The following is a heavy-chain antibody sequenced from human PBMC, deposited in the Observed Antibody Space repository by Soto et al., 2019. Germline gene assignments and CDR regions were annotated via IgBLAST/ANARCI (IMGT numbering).Heavy chain of an antibody. V-gene: IGHV4-34*01. J-gene: IGHJ4*02. CDR1: GGSFSGYY. CDR2: INHSGST. CDR3: ARAPSGDSRQEFDY. Sequence: SETLSLTCAVYGGSFSGYYWSWIRQPPGKGLEWIGEINHSGSTNYNPSLKSRVTISVDTSKNQFSLKLSSVTAADTAVYYCARAPSGDSRQEFDYWGQGTLVTVSS. D-gene: IGHD3-22*01.